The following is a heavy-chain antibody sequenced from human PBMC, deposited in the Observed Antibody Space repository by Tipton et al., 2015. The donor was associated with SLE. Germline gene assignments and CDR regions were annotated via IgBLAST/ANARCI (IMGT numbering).Heavy chain of an antibody. J-gene: IGHJ6*02. Sequence: SLRLSCAASGLTFSNAGMQWARQAPGKGLEWVAYIRNDESIKYHVDSVKGRFTISRDNSKNMLYLQMNSPKTEDTAVYYCAKSYFYSREVWGQGTTVTVSS. V-gene: IGHV3-30*02. CDR3: AKSYFYSREV. CDR2: IRNDESIK. CDR1: GLTFSNAG.